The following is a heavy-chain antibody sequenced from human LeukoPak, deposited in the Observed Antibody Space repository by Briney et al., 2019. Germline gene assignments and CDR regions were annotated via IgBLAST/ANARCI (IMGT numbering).Heavy chain of an antibody. CDR3: AKGLETESRLDS. CDR2: IRHSDGNT. V-gene: IGHV3-23*01. CDR1: GFTFNIYT. J-gene: IGHJ4*02. D-gene: IGHD1-1*01. Sequence: GGSLRLSCAASGFTFNIYTMYWVRQAPGKGLEWVSGIRHSDGNTYYADSVKGRFTISSDKSKNTLFLQMNSLRAEDTALYYCAKGLETESRLDSWGQGTLVTVSS.